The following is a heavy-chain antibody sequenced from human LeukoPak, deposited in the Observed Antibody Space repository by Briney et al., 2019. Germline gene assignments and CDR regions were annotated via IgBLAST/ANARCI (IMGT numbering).Heavy chain of an antibody. CDR1: GFTFSSYA. J-gene: IGHJ6*02. V-gene: IGHV3-30-3*01. CDR2: ISYDGSNK. Sequence: GRSLRLSCAASGFTFSSYAMHWVRQAPGKGLEWVAVISYDGSNKYYADSVKGRFTISRDNSKNTLYLQMNSLRAEDTAVYYCARAQSATTDYYYYGMDVWGQGTTVTVSS. D-gene: IGHD1-1*01. CDR3: ARAQSATTDYYYYGMDV.